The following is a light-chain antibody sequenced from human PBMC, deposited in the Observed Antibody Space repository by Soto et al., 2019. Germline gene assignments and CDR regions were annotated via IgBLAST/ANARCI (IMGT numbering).Light chain of an antibody. CDR2: AAS. J-gene: IGKJ4*02. Sequence: DIQMTQSPSSLSASVGDRVTITCRASQSISSYLNWYQQKPGKAPKLLIYAASSLQSGVPSRFSGSGSGTDFTLTISSLQPEEFATYYCQESDAFPYTFGGGTKVDI. V-gene: IGKV1-39*01. CDR3: QESDAFPYT. CDR1: QSISSY.